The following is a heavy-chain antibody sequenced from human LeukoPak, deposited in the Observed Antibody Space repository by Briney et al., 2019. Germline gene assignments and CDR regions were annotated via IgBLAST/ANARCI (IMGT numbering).Heavy chain of an antibody. V-gene: IGHV3-64*01. CDR3: ARKSIEGVFDY. CDR2: IRSKGDNT. J-gene: IGHJ4*02. Sequence: GGSLRLSCAASGFTFSSYAMHWVRQAPGKGLEYVSAIRSKGDNTYYANSVKGRFTISRDNSKNTLYLQMGSLRAEDMAVYYCARKSIEGVFDYWGQGTLVTVSS. D-gene: IGHD2-21*01. CDR1: GFTFSSYA.